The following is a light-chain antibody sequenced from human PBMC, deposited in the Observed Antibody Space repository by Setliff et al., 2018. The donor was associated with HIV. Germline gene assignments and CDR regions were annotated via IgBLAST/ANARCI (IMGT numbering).Light chain of an antibody. CDR1: SSDVGGFNY. J-gene: IGLJ1*01. CDR2: EVS. V-gene: IGLV2-14*01. CDR3: SLYTSNSMYV. Sequence: QSALTQPASVSGSPGQSITISCTGTSSDVGGFNYVSWYQHHPGKAPKLMIYEVSNRPSGVSNRFSGSKSGNTASLTISGLQAEDEADYYCSLYTSNSMYVFGIGTKVTVL.